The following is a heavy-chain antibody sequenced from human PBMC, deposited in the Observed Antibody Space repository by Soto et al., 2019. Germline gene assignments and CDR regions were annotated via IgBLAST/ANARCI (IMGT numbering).Heavy chain of an antibody. CDR2: IYPGDTEI. CDR3: ARPGGFGESHALDY. D-gene: IGHD3-10*01. CDR1: GYSFTTYW. Sequence: GESLKISCTGSGYSFTTYWIDWVRQMPGKGLEWMGSIYPGDTEIRYSPSFQGRVTMSADKSISTAYLQWSSLKASDTAMYYCARPGGFGESHALDYWGQGTLVTVSS. V-gene: IGHV5-51*01. J-gene: IGHJ4*02.